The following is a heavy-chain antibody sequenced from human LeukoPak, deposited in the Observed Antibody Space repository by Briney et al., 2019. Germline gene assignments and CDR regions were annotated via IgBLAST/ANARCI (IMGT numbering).Heavy chain of an antibody. CDR2: INHSGST. D-gene: IGHD1-1*01. CDR1: GGSFSGYY. J-gene: IGHJ6*04. V-gene: IGHV4-34*01. CDR3: ARGPGTPQTYPEQGSRYYYYGMDV. Sequence: SETLSLTCAVYGGSFSGYYWRWICQPPGKGLEWSGEINHSGSTNYNPSLKCRVTISVDTSKNHFSLKLSYVTAADTAVYYCARGPGTPQTYPEQGSRYYYYGMDVWGKGTTVTVPS.